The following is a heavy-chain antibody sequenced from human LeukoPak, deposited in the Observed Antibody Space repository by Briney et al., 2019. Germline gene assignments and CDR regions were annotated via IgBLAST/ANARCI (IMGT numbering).Heavy chain of an antibody. CDR2: ISYDGSNK. J-gene: IGHJ4*02. CDR1: GFAFSSYA. CDR3: ARDQDFRSGRYRRDFDS. D-gene: IGHD3-3*01. V-gene: IGHV3-30*04. Sequence: GGSLRLSCAASGFAFSSYAMHWVRQAPGKGLEWVAVISYDGSNKYYADSVKGRFTISRDNSKNTLYLQMNSLRAEDTAVYYCARDQDFRSGRYRRDFDSWGQGTLVTVSS.